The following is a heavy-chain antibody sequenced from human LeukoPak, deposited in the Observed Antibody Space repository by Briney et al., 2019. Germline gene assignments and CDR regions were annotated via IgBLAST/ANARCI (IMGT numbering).Heavy chain of an antibody. V-gene: IGHV3-23*01. CDR2: ISGSGGST. CDR3: AKLGLMGHDSSGYFHFDY. J-gene: IGHJ4*02. CDR1: GFTFSSYA. Sequence: GGSLRPSCAASGFTFSSYAMSWVRQAPGKGLEWVSAISGSGGSTYYADSVKGRFTISRDNSKNTLYLQMNSLRAEDTAVYYCAKLGLMGHDSSGYFHFDYWGQGTLVTVSS. D-gene: IGHD3-22*01.